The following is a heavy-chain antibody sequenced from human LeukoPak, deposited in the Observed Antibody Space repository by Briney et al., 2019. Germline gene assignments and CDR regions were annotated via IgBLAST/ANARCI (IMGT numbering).Heavy chain of an antibody. D-gene: IGHD6-19*01. J-gene: IGHJ4*02. Sequence: GGSLRLSWAASGFTFSSYWMSWVRQAPGKGLEWVANIKQDGSEKYYVDSVKGRFTISRDNAKDSLYLQMNSLRAEDTAVYYCAREIEQWLVLDYWGQGTLVTVSS. CDR3: AREIEQWLVLDY. V-gene: IGHV3-7*01. CDR1: GFTFSSYW. CDR2: IKQDGSEK.